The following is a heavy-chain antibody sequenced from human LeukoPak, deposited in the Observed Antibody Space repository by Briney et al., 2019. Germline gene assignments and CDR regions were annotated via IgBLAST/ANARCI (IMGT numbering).Heavy chain of an antibody. Sequence: GGSLRRSCAASGFTFSSYAMSWVRQAPGKGLEWVSAISGSGGSTYYADSVKGRFTISRDNSKNTLYLQMNSLRAEDTAVYYCAKGIVVVITGPTDYWGQGTLVTVSS. CDR1: GFTFSSYA. J-gene: IGHJ4*02. D-gene: IGHD3-22*01. CDR2: ISGSGGST. V-gene: IGHV3-23*01. CDR3: AKGIVVVITGPTDY.